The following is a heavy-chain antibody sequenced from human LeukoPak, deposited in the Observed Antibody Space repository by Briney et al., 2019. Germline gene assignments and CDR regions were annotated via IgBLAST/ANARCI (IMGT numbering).Heavy chain of an antibody. Sequence: SVKVSCKSSGYTFTGYYIHWVRQAPGQGLEWMGWINPNSGGTNYAQKFQGRVTMTRDTSISTAYMELSRLRPDDTAVYYCARGDSRGYYPLDYWGQGTLVIVSS. D-gene: IGHD3-22*01. V-gene: IGHV1-2*02. CDR2: INPNSGGT. CDR1: GYTFTGYY. CDR3: ARGDSRGYYPLDY. J-gene: IGHJ4*02.